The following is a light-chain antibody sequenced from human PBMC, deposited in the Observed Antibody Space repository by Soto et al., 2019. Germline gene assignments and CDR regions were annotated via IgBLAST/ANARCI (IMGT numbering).Light chain of an antibody. CDR3: CSYAGSDTWA. J-gene: IGLJ3*02. CDR2: EVN. CDR1: RSDVGSYNL. V-gene: IGLV2-23*02. Sequence: QSDLTQPASVSGSPGQSITIYCSGTRSDVGSYNLVSWYQQHPGKAPKLMIYEVNKRPSGFSNRFSGSKSGNTASLTISGLQAEDEADYYCCSYAGSDTWAFGGGTKLTVL.